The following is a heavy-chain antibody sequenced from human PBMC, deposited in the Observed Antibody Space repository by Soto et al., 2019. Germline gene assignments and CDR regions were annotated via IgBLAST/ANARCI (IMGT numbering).Heavy chain of an antibody. J-gene: IGHJ4*02. D-gene: IGHD4-17*01. V-gene: IGHV4-59*08. CDR2: IYYSGSS. Sequence: SETLSLTCTVSGVSISSYYWSWIWQPQGTGLEWIGYIYYSGSSNYNHSLTSRVTISIATAKNKYSLKLSSVTAAVTAVYYCAKHHDYSDSVAEYFDYWGQGTLVTVSS. CDR3: AKHHDYSDSVAEYFDY. CDR1: GVSISSYY.